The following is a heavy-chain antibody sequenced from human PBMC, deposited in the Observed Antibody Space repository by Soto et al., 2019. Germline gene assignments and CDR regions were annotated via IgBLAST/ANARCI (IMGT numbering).Heavy chain of an antibody. CDR1: GFTGSSNY. CDR2: IYSGGST. Sequence: PGGSMRLSCAASGFTGSSNYMSWVRQAPGKGLEWVSVIYSGGSTYYADSVKGRFTISRDDSKNTLYLQMNGLQTEDTGVYYCTTDKNGYTPRDPEYWGQGTLVTVSS. J-gene: IGHJ4*02. V-gene: IGHV3-66*01. D-gene: IGHD5-12*01. CDR3: TTDKNGYTPRDPEY.